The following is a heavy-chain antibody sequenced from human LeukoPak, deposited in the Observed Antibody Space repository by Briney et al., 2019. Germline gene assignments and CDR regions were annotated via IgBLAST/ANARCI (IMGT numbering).Heavy chain of an antibody. CDR3: AREGYYGSGSPPSLYFDY. CDR1: GFTFGDYA. D-gene: IGHD3-10*01. J-gene: IGHJ4*02. Sequence: PGVSLRLSCTASGFTFGDYAMSWFRQAPGKGLEWVAVTSSDLNVKLYADSVKGRFTISRDNSRSTLYLQMNSLRPEDTAIYYCAREGYYGSGSPPSLYFDYWGQGTLVTVSS. CDR2: TSSDLNVK. V-gene: IGHV3-30-3*01.